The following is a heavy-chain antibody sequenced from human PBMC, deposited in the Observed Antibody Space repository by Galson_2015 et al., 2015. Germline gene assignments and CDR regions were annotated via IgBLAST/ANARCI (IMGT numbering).Heavy chain of an antibody. D-gene: IGHD3-22*01. CDR2: INHSGST. Sequence: LSLTCAVYGGSFSGYYWSWIRQPPGKGLEWIGEINHSGSTNYNPSLKSRVTISVDTSKNQFSLKLSSVTAADTAVYYCARVETITMIGRYYFDYWGQGTLVTVSS. V-gene: IGHV4-34*01. CDR1: GGSFSGYY. CDR3: ARVETITMIGRYYFDY. J-gene: IGHJ4*02.